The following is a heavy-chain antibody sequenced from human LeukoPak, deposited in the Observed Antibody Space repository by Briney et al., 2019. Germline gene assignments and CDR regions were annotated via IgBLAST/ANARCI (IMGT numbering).Heavy chain of an antibody. Sequence: GGSLRLSCAASGLTFSSYGMHWVRQARGKGLDCVAFIRYDGRNKYYADSVKGRFTISRDNSKNTLYLQMNSLRAEDTAVYYCAKDGDGINAVDVFDIWGPRKMVTVSS. CDR3: AKDGDGINAVDVFDI. D-gene: IGHD3-10*01. J-gene: IGHJ3*02. CDR2: IRYDGRNK. V-gene: IGHV3-30*02. CDR1: GLTFSSYG.